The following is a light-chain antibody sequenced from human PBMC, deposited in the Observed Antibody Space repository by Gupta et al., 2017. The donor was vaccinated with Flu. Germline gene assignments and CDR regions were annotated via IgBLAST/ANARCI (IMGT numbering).Light chain of an antibody. Sequence: GRATLSCRGSHSVNSYFAWCQQKPAQAPRLLIYDTANRATGIAATFCGSRSGTDVTLTIISLEPEEFAVYYCQQRNNWPPFTFGPGTKVDIK. CDR2: DTA. CDR3: QQRNNWPPFT. J-gene: IGKJ3*01. V-gene: IGKV3-11*01. CDR1: HSVNSY.